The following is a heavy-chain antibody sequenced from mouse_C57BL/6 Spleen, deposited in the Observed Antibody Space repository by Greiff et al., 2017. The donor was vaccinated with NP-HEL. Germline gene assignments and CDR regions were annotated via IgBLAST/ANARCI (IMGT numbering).Heavy chain of an antibody. CDR3: TAYWYFDV. V-gene: IGHV14-1*01. CDR1: GFNIKDYY. J-gene: IGHJ1*03. CDR2: IDPEDGDT. Sequence: EVQLKQSGAEPVRPGASVKLSCTASGFNIKDYYMHWVKQRPEQGLEWIGRIDPEDGDTEYATKFQGKATMTADTSSNPAYLHLSSLTSEYTAVYYCTAYWYFDVWGTGTTVTVSS.